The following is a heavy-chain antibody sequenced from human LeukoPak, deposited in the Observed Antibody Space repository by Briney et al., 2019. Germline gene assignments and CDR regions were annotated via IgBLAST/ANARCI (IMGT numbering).Heavy chain of an antibody. D-gene: IGHD3-16*02. CDR1: GFSFSNYG. Sequence: GGSLRLSCAASGFSFSNYGMNWVRQAPGKGLEWVAVIWYDGSNQYYADSVKGRFTISRDNSENTLYLQMNSLGAEDTAVYYCARGALSAVDYWGQGTLVTVSS. J-gene: IGHJ4*02. CDR2: IWYDGSNQ. CDR3: ARGALSAVDY. V-gene: IGHV3-33*01.